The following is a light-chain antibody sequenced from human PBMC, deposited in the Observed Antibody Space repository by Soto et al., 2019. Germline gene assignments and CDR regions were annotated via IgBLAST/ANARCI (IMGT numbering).Light chain of an antibody. CDR2: SNY. J-gene: IGLJ2*01. V-gene: IGLV1-44*01. CDR1: TSNIGSNT. Sequence: QSVLTQPPSASGTPGQRVTISCSGSTSNIGSNTVNWYYHLPGTAPKLLMYSNYQRPSGVPDRFSGSKSGTSASLAISGLQSEDEADYYCAAWDDSLNVPVFGGGTKVTVL. CDR3: AAWDDSLNVPV.